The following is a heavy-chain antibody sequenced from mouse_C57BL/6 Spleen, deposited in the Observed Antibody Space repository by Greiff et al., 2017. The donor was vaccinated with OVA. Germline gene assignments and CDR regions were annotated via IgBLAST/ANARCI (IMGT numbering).Heavy chain of an antibody. V-gene: IGHV1-76*01. D-gene: IGHD1-1*01. Sequence: VQLQESGAELVRPGASVKLSCKASGYTFPDYYINWVKQRPGQGLEWIARIYPGSGNTYYNEKFKGKATLTAEKSSSTAYMQLSSLTSEDSAVYFCAREVLLRSPPMDYWGQGTSVTVSS. CDR3: AREVLLRSPPMDY. CDR2: IYPGSGNT. J-gene: IGHJ4*01. CDR1: GYTFPDYY.